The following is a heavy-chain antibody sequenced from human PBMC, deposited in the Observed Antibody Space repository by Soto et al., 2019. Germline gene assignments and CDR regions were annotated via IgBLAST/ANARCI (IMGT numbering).Heavy chain of an antibody. CDR2: IIPIFGTA. CDR3: AYGDKYYYYYYGMDV. V-gene: IGHV1-69*13. CDR1: GGTFSSYA. J-gene: IGHJ6*02. Sequence: ASVKVSCKASGGTFSSYAISWVRQAPGQGLEWMGGIIPIFGTANYAQKSQGRVTITADESTSTAYMELSSLRSEDTAVYYCAYGDKYYYYYYGMDVWGQGTTVTVSS. D-gene: IGHD3-10*01.